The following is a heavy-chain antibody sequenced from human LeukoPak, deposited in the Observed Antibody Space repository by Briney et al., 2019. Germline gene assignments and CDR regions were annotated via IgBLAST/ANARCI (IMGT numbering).Heavy chain of an antibody. CDR2: TSGSGGNT. V-gene: IGHV3-23*01. CDR1: GFTFSSSA. J-gene: IGHJ4*02. Sequence: GGSLRLSCAASGFTFSSSAMSWVRQAPGKGLEWVSGTSGSGGNTYYADSVKGRFTISRDNSKNTLYLQMNSLRAEDTAVYYCAKAGSIRLDYWGQGTLVTVSS. D-gene: IGHD1-26*01. CDR3: AKAGSIRLDY.